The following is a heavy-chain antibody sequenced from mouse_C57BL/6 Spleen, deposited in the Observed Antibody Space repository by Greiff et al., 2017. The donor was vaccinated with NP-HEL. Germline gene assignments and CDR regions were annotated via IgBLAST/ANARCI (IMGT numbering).Heavy chain of an antibody. CDR3: ARWDTTVVGYFDY. D-gene: IGHD1-1*01. J-gene: IGHJ2*01. CDR1: GYTFTDYN. CDR2: INPNNGGT. Sequence: EVQLQESGPELVKPGASVKIPCKASGYTFTDYNMDWVKQSHGKSLEWIGDINPNNGGTIYNQKFKGKATLTVDKSSSTAYMELRSLTSEDTAVYYCARWDTTVVGYFDYWGQGTTLTVSS. V-gene: IGHV1-18*01.